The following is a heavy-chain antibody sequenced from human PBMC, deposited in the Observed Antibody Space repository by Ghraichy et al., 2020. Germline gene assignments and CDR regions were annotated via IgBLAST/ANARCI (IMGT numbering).Heavy chain of an antibody. J-gene: IGHJ6*02. CDR2: IWYDGSNK. V-gene: IGHV3-33*01. CDR1: GFTFSSYG. D-gene: IGHD6-19*01. CDR3: ARDWYLSSGWYNLSYYYYYGMDV. Sequence: GGSLRLSCAASGFTFSSYGMHWVRQAPGKGLEWVAVIWYDGSNKYYADSVKGRFTISRDNSKNTLYLQMNSLRAEDTAVYYCARDWYLSSGWYNLSYYYYYGMDVWGQGTTVTVSS.